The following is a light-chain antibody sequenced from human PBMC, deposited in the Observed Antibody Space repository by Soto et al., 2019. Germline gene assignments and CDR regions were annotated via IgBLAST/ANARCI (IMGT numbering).Light chain of an antibody. CDR3: QQYNSDPLT. Sequence: DIQMTQSPSSLSASLGDRVTITCRARQGIGGYLAWFQQKPGNVPRLLIYAASTLQSVVLSRFSGSGSGTDFTLTISSLQHEDVATYYCQQYNSDPLTFGGGTKVEIK. CDR2: AAS. CDR1: QGIGGY. J-gene: IGKJ4*01. V-gene: IGKV1-27*01.